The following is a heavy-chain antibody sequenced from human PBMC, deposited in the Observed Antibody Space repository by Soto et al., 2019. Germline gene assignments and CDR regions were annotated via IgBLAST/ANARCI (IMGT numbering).Heavy chain of an antibody. CDR2: MYYSGST. CDR3: ARDVMGATGTFDY. V-gene: IGHV4-31*03. Sequence: SETLSLTCTVSGGSISSGGYCWSWIRQHPGKGLEWIGYMYYSGSTYYNPSLESRVTISLDTSKNQFSLKLSSVTAADTAVYYCARDVMGATGTFDYWGQGTQVTVSS. CDR1: GGSISSGGYC. D-gene: IGHD1-26*01. J-gene: IGHJ4*02.